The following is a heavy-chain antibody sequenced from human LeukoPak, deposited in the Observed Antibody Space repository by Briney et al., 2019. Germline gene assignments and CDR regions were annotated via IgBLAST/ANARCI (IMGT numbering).Heavy chain of an antibody. V-gene: IGHV3-13*01. CDR3: ARGRIAVAGTYFDY. J-gene: IGHJ4*02. CDR2: IGTAGDT. CDR1: GFTFSSYD. D-gene: IGHD6-19*01. Sequence: PGGSLRLSCAASGFTFSSYDMHWVRHATGKGLEWVSAIGTAGDTYYPGSVKGRFTISRENAKNSLYLQMNSLRAEDTAVYYCARGRIAVAGTYFDYWGQGTLVTVSS.